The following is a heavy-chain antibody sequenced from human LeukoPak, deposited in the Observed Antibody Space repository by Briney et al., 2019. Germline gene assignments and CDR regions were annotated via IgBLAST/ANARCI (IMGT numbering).Heavy chain of an antibody. CDR3: ARDNFWSGDAFDI. CDR2: IKQDGSEK. V-gene: IGHV3-7*01. D-gene: IGHD3-3*01. Sequence: PGGSLRLSCAASGFTFSSYWMSWVRQAPGKGLEWVANIKQDGSEKYYVDSVKGRFTISRDNAKNSLYLQMNSLRAEDTAVHYCARDNFWSGDAFDIWGQGTMVTVSS. J-gene: IGHJ3*02. CDR1: GFTFSSYW.